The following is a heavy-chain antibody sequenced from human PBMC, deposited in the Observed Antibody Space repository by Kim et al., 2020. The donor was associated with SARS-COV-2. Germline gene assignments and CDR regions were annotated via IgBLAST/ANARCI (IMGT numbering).Heavy chain of an antibody. V-gene: IGHV3-74*01. CDR2: VSSDGRTT. D-gene: IGHD5-18*01. J-gene: IGHJ4*02. Sequence: GGSLRLSCAASGFTFSSYWMHWVRQAPGKGLEWVSRVSSDGRTTYYTDSVKGRFTISRDNAKNNLYLQMNSLSADDMAVYYCTRGADSGYNPAGYWGQGTLVTVSS. CDR3: TRGADSGYNPAGY. CDR1: GFTFSSYW.